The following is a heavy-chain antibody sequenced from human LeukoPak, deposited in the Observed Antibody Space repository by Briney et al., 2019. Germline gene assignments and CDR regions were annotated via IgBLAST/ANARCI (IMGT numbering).Heavy chain of an antibody. CDR3: ARDRNWNRGYYGMDV. J-gene: IGHJ6*02. Sequence: ASVKVSCKASGYTFTSYYMHWVRQAPGQGLEWMGIINPSGGSTSYAQKFQGRVTMTRDTSTSTVYMELSSLRSEDTAVYYCARDRNWNRGYYGMDVWGQGTTVTVSS. D-gene: IGHD1-20*01. V-gene: IGHV1-46*01. CDR1: GYTFTSYY. CDR2: INPSGGST.